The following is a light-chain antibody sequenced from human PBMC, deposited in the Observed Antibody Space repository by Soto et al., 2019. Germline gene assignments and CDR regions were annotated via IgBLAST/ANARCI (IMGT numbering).Light chain of an antibody. V-gene: IGKV1-33*01. CDR1: QDISNY. CDR3: QQYDNLPYT. J-gene: IGKJ2*01. CDR2: DAS. Sequence: DIQMTQSPSSLSASVGDRVTITCQASQDISNYLNWYQQKXXKAPKLLIYDASNLETGVPSRFSGSGSGTDFTFTISSLQPEDIATYYCQQYDNLPYTFGQGTKLEIK.